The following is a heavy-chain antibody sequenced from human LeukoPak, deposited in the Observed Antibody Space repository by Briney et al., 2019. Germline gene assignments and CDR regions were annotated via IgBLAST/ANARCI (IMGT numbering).Heavy chain of an antibody. CDR1: GGTFSSYA. V-gene: IGHV1-69*05. CDR3: ARGLECSSTSCYSYFDL. D-gene: IGHD2-2*02. J-gene: IGHJ2*01. CDR2: IIPIFGTA. Sequence: GASVKVSCKASGGTFSSYAISWVRQAPGQGLEWMGGIIPIFGTANYAQKFQGRVTITTDESTSTAYMELSSLRSEDTAVYYCARGLECSSTSCYSYFDLWGRGTLVTVSS.